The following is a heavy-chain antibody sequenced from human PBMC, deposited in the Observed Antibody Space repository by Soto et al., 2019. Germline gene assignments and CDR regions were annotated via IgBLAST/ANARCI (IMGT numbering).Heavy chain of an antibody. CDR3: ARETHNARNRGSPSD. D-gene: IGHD1-26*01. Sequence: QLQLVESGGGVVQPGRSLRLSCAASGFTFSAYLMHWVRQAPGKGLEWVAVMSRDKDSEYYADSVKGRFTISRDNSKNMLYLQMNSLRAEDTGVYYCARETHNARNRGSPSDWGQGTLVTVSS. CDR1: GFTFSAYL. J-gene: IGHJ4*02. V-gene: IGHV3-30-3*01. CDR2: MSRDKDSE.